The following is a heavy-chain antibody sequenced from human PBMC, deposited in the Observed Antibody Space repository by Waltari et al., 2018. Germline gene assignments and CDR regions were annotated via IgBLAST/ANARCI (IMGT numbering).Heavy chain of an antibody. J-gene: IGHJ4*02. CDR1: GFTFSSYS. D-gene: IGHD1-26*01. Sequence: EVQLVESGGGLVQPGGSLRLSCAASGFTFSSYSMNWVRQAPGKGLEWVSDIRSSSSTIYYADSVKGRFTISRDNAKNSLYLQMNSLRAEDTAVYYCARDRVGAKGVSMYYFDYWGQGTLVTVSS. V-gene: IGHV3-48*04. CDR2: IRSSSSTI. CDR3: ARDRVGAKGVSMYYFDY.